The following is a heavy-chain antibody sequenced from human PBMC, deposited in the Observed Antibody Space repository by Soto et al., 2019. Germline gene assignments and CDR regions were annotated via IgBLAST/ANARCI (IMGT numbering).Heavy chain of an antibody. D-gene: IGHD3-22*01. V-gene: IGHV1-3*01. CDR1: GYTFTSYA. J-gene: IGHJ5*01. CDR2: INAGNGNT. CDR3: ARARYYYDSSGYLIPLRDNWFDP. Sequence: ASVKVSCKASGYTFTSYAMHWVRQAPGQRLEWMGWINAGNGNTKYSQKFQGRVTITRDTSASTAYMELSSLRSEDTAVYYCARARYYYDSSGYLIPLRDNWFDPWGQGTMVTVSS.